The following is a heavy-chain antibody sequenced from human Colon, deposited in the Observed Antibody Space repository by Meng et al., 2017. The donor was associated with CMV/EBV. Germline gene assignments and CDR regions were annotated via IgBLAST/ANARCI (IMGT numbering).Heavy chain of an antibody. J-gene: IGHJ5*02. CDR2: ISNTGRTI. V-gene: IGHV3-48*03. Sequence: GESLKISCVGSGFIFSSYEMNWVRQAPGKGLEWISYISNTGRTIYYAESVKGRFTISRDNAKNSLYLQMNSLTPEDTAVYYCAREGPDDQDWFDPRGQGTLVTVSS. CDR3: AREGPDDQDWFDP. CDR1: GFIFSSYE. D-gene: IGHD3-3*01.